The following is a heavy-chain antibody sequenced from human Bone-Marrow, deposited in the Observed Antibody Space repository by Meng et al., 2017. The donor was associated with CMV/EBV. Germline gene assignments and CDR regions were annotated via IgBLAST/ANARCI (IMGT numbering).Heavy chain of an antibody. Sequence: SVKVSCKASGGTFSSYAISWVRQAPGQGLEWMGGIIPIFGTANYAQKFQGRVTITTDESTSTAYMELSSLRSEDTAVYYCARRGEMAAADWFDPWGQGTLVTVSS. CDR3: ARRGEMAAADWFDP. D-gene: IGHD6-13*01. CDR1: GGTFSSYA. V-gene: IGHV1-69*05. CDR2: IIPIFGTA. J-gene: IGHJ5*02.